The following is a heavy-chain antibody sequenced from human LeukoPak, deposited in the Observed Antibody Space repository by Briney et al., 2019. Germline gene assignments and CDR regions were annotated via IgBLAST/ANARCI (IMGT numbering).Heavy chain of an antibody. CDR3: ARGGYWGDYVFDV. D-gene: IGHD4-17*01. Sequence: QPGGSLRLSCAASGFTFSRNGMHWVRQAPGKGLEWVAAISYDGSNKWHADSVKGRFTISRDNSEHTLYLQMNSLRAEDTAVYYCARGGYWGDYVFDVWGPGTLVTVSS. CDR2: ISYDGSNK. J-gene: IGHJ4*02. CDR1: GFTFSRNG. V-gene: IGHV3-30*03.